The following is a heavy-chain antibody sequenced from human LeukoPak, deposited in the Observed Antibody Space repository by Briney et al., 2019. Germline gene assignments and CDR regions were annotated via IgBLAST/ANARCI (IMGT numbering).Heavy chain of an antibody. V-gene: IGHV3-11*01. CDR3: ARRDSSSWYGVDY. D-gene: IGHD6-13*01. Sequence: GSPRLSCAASGFTFSDYYMSWIRQAPGKGLEWVSYISSSGRTIYYADSVKGRFTISRDNAKNSLFLQMNSLRAEDTAVYYCARRDSSSWYGVDYWGQGTLVTVSS. CDR2: ISSSGRTI. J-gene: IGHJ4*02. CDR1: GFTFSDYY.